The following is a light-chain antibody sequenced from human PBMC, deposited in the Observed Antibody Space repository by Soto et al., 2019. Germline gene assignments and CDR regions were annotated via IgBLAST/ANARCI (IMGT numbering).Light chain of an antibody. V-gene: IGLV2-8*01. CDR2: EVS. J-gene: IGLJ1*01. CDR1: SSDVGGYNY. Sequence: QSALTQPPSASGGPGQSVSISWTGSSSDVGGYNYVSWYQQHPGKAPKVIIYEVSKRPSGVPDRFSGSKSGSTASLTVSGLQAEDEADYYCSSYAVTNIFVFGTGTKVTVL. CDR3: SSYAVTNIFV.